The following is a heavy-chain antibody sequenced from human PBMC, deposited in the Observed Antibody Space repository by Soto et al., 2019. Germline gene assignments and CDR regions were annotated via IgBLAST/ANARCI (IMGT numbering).Heavy chain of an antibody. V-gene: IGHV4-31*03. CDR3: ARDVYGRDGDTRDALDI. J-gene: IGHJ3*02. CDR1: GGSISSGGFY. D-gene: IGHD3-10*01. Sequence: QVQLQESGPGLVKPSQILSLTCTVSGGSISSGGFYWNWIRQHPGKGLEWIGYIYYSGSAYYNPSLFSRVTMSIDTSKKQLSLNLTSVTAAATTGYYCARDVYGRDGDTRDALDIWGQGTMVIVSS. CDR2: IYYSGSA.